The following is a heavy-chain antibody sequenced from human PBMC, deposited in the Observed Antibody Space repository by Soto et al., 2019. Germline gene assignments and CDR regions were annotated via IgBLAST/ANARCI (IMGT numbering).Heavy chain of an antibody. J-gene: IGHJ3*02. CDR3: AWVGISSSDAFDI. Sequence: SETLSLTCTVSGGSISSGGYYWSWIRQHPEKGLEWIGYIYYTGNTYYNASLKSRVTISVDTSNNQFSLKLSSVTAADTAVYYCAWVGISSSDAFDIWGQGTTVTVSS. D-gene: IGHD6-6*01. V-gene: IGHV4-31*03. CDR2: IYYTGNT. CDR1: GGSISSGGYY.